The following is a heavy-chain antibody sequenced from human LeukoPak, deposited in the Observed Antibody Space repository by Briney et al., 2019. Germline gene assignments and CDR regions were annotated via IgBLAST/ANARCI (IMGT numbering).Heavy chain of an antibody. CDR3: ARGGYIYGSFDN. Sequence: ASVKVSCKASGYTLTNYYLSWVRQAPGQGLEWMGIINPSGGRSGDSTTYAQRFQGRVTMTRDTSTSTVYMELSNLRSEDTAIYYCARGGYIYGSFDNWGQGTLVTVSS. J-gene: IGHJ4*02. D-gene: IGHD5-18*01. CDR2: INPSGGRSGDST. V-gene: IGHV1-46*01. CDR1: GYTLTNYY.